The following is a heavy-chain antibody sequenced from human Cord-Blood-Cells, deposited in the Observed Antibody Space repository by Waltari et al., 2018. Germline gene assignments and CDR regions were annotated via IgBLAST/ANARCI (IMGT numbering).Heavy chain of an antibody. CDR1: GYTLTALS. CDR2: FDPEDGET. D-gene: IGHD5-18*01. Sequence: QVQLVQSGAEVKKTGASVKVSCKVSGYTLTALSMHWVRPARGTGLEWMGGFDPEDGETIYAQKFQGRVTMTEDTSTDTAYMELSSLRSEDTAVYYCASFYNVDTAMVNDNWFNPWGQGTLVTVSS. V-gene: IGHV1-24*01. J-gene: IGHJ5*02. CDR3: ASFYNVDTAMVNDNWFNP.